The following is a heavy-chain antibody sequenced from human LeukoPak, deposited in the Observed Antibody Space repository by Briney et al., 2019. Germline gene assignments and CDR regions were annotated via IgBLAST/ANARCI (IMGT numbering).Heavy chain of an antibody. D-gene: IGHD3-9*01. CDR3: AAVFDWLSQNWFDP. CDR1: GYTFTGYY. CDR2: MNPYSGGT. Sequence: ASVKVSCKASGYTFTGYYMHWVRQAPGQGLEWMGWMNPYSGGTNYAQKFQGRVTMTEDTSTDTAYMELSSLRSEDTAVYYCAAVFDWLSQNWFDPWGQGTLVTVSS. J-gene: IGHJ5*02. V-gene: IGHV1-2*02.